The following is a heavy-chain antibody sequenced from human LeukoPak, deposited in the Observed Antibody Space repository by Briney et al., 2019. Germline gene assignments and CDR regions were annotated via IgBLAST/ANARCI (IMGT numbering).Heavy chain of an antibody. CDR3: AKSLLGFGESLWGFFDY. CDR1: GFTFSSYA. V-gene: IGHV3-23*01. J-gene: IGHJ4*02. Sequence: GGSLRLSCAASGFTFSSYAMSWVRQAPGKGLEWVSAISGSGGSTYYADSVKGRFTISRDNSKNTLYLQMNSLRDEDTAVYYCAKSLLGFGESLWGFFDYWGQGTLVTVSS. D-gene: IGHD3-10*01. CDR2: ISGSGGST.